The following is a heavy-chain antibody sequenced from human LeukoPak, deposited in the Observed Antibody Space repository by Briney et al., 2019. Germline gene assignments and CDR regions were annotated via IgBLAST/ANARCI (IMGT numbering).Heavy chain of an antibody. D-gene: IGHD6-19*01. V-gene: IGHV3-23*01. Sequence: GGSLRLSCAASGFTFSSYAMSWVRQAPGKSLEWVSGIGGSGSRTYYADSVKGRFTISRDNLQVNSLRAEDTAIYYCAKKYGVTVYGSGLNYFDYWGQGTLVTVSS. CDR3: AKKYGVTVYGSGLNYFDY. J-gene: IGHJ4*02. CDR2: IGGSGSRT. CDR1: GFTFSSYA.